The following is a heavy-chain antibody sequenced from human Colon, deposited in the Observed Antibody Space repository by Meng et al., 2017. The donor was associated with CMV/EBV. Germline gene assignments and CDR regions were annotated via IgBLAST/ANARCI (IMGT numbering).Heavy chain of an antibody. D-gene: IGHD2-15*01. J-gene: IGHJ4*02. CDR2: FSQSGST. Sequence: SETLSLTCAVSGGSITISNWWSWVRQPPGKGLEWIGEFSQSGSTNYSPSLKSRVTMSFDKSKNQFSLQLSSVTAADTAVYYCATQDAFCSVFWGQGALVTVSS. CDR1: GGSITISNW. V-gene: IGHV4-4*02. CDR3: ATQDAFCSVF.